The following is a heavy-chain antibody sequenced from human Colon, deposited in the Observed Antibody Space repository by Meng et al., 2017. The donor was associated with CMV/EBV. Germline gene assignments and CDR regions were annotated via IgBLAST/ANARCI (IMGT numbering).Heavy chain of an antibody. CDR3: ARDRACSSSSCFAWGEFDS. Sequence: SETLSLTCTVSGDSIKSNNYWSWVRQPPGKGLEWIGEIYHRGTTNYNPSLKRRVTISLDESKNQFSLDLISVTAADTAVYYCARDRACSSSSCFAWGEFDSWGLGTPVTVSS. J-gene: IGHJ4*02. V-gene: IGHV4-4*02. CDR2: IYHRGTT. D-gene: IGHD2-2*01. CDR1: GDSIKSNNY.